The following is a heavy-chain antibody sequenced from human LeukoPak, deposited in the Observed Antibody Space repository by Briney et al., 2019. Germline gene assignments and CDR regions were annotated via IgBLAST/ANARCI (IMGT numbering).Heavy chain of an antibody. CDR3: ARESSGWYRAEADY. CDR1: GGSISSGGYY. D-gene: IGHD6-19*01. J-gene: IGHJ4*02. CDR2: IYYSGST. Sequence: SETLSLTCTVSGGSISSGGYYWSWIRQHPGKGLGWIGYIYYSGSTYYNPSLKSRVTISVDTSKNQFSLKLSSVTAADTAVYYCARESSGWYRAEADYWGQGTLVTVSS. V-gene: IGHV4-31*03.